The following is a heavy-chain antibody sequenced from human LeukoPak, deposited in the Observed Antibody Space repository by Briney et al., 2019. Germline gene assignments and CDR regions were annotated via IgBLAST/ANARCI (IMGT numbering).Heavy chain of an antibody. D-gene: IGHD6-13*01. CDR3: ARGGIAAAGVDY. Sequence: GWMNPNSGNTGYAEKFQGRVTMTRDTSMSTVYMELSSLTSEDTAVYYCARGGIAAAGVDYWGQGTLVTVSS. V-gene: IGHV1-8*01. J-gene: IGHJ4*02. CDR2: MNPNSGNT.